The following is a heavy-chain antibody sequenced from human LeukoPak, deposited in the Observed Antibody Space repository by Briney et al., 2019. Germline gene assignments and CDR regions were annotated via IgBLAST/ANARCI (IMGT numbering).Heavy chain of an antibody. J-gene: IGHJ3*02. Sequence: ASVKVSCKASGYTFTGYYMHWVRQAPGQGLGWMGWINPNSGGTNYAQKFQGRVTMTRDTSISTAYMELSRLRSDDTAVYYCAFYYYDSSGYANDAFDIWGQGTMVTVSS. D-gene: IGHD3-22*01. V-gene: IGHV1-2*02. CDR1: GYTFTGYY. CDR3: AFYYYDSSGYANDAFDI. CDR2: INPNSGGT.